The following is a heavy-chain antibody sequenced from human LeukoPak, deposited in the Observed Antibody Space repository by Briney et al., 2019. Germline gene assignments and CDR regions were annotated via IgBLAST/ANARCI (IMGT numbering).Heavy chain of an antibody. V-gene: IGHV1-24*01. D-gene: IGHD3-22*01. Sequence: ASVKVSCKVSGYTLTEMALHWVRQAPGKGLEWMGGLDPEDGETMYAQKFQGRLTMTEDTSTETAYMELTSLRSEDTAVYFCALALDYYDSSGWPFDYWGQGTLVTVSS. CDR1: GYTLTEMA. J-gene: IGHJ4*02. CDR2: LDPEDGET. CDR3: ALALDYYDSSGWPFDY.